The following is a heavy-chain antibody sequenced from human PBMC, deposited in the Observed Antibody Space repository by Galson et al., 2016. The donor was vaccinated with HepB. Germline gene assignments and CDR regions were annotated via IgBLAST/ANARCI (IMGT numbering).Heavy chain of an antibody. CDR3: APLGYWRGGLCYKVY. CDR2: IFHTGTT. J-gene: IGHJ4*02. V-gene: IGHV4-4*02. CDR1: GGSISSYNW. D-gene: IGHD2-15*01. Sequence: ETLSLTCAVSGGSISSYNWWSWVRQPPGEGREWIGEIFHTGTTNYNPSLKSLVTISLDKHRNQFSLTLKSVTAADTAVYYCAPLGYWRGGLCYKVYWGQGTLVTVSS.